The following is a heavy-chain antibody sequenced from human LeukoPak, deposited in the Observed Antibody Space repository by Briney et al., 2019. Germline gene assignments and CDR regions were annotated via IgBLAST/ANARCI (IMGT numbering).Heavy chain of an antibody. J-gene: IGHJ6*03. CDR1: GYTFTGYY. V-gene: IGHV1-2*02. CDR3: ARGSRLSPRYYYMDV. Sequence: ASVKVSCKASGYTFTGYYMHWVRQAPGQGLEWMGWINPNSGGTNYAQKFQGRVTMTRDTSISTAYMELSRLRSDDTAVYYCARGSRLSPRYYYMDVWVKGTTVTVSS. CDR2: INPNSGGT.